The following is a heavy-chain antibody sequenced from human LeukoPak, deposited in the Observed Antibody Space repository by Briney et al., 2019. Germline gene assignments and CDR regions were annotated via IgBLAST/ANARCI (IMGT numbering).Heavy chain of an antibody. Sequence: ESGPTLVKPTQTLTLTCTFSAFSLSTTGVGVGWIREPPGKALEWLTLINGTEDKRYSPSPKSSLTTTKSTSKNQVVLTMTNMDPVDTATYYCAHRSATMVRGPRGCYFDYWGQGTLVTVSS. CDR3: AHRSATMVRGPRGCYFDY. D-gene: IGHD3-10*01. V-gene: IGHV2-5*01. CDR2: INGTEDK. J-gene: IGHJ4*02. CDR1: AFSLSTTGVG.